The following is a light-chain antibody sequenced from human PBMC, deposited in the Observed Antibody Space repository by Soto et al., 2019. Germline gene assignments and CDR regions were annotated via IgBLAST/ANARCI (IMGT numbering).Light chain of an antibody. CDR1: TSNIGRNA. V-gene: IGLV1-44*01. CDR3: AVWDDSLNDVV. Sequence: QAVLTHPPSASWAPGHGVAISCSGSTSNIGRNAVNWYQQFTGTAPKLLISTNDDRPSGVPDRFSGSKSGTSASLAISGLQSEDEADYYCAVWDDSLNDVVFGGGTKVTVL. J-gene: IGLJ3*02. CDR2: TND.